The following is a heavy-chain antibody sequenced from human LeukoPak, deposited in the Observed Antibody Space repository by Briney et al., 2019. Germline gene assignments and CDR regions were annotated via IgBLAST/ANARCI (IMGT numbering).Heavy chain of an antibody. CDR2: TSGSGGST. V-gene: IGHV3-23*01. Sequence: GGSLRLSCAASGFTFSSYSMNWVRQAQGRGLEWVSATSGSGGSTYYADTVKGRFTISRDNSKNTLYLQMNSLRAEDTAVYYCARQITRLSYFDYWGQGTLVTVSS. CDR3: ARQITRLSYFDY. CDR1: GFTFSSYS. D-gene: IGHD3-10*01. J-gene: IGHJ4*02.